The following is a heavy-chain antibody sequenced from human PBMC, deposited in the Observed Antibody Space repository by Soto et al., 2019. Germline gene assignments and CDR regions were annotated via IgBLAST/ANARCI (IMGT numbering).Heavy chain of an antibody. D-gene: IGHD2-2*01. Sequence: SETLSLTCSVSGFSITSYYWSWIRQPPGKGLEWIGYIYYSGSTNYNPSLKNRVTISIDTSRNQFSLKLSSATAADTAVYYCARTPTVWCSSASCPQPMFYYYMDAWGKGTTVT. CDR2: IYYSGST. CDR1: GFSITSYY. V-gene: IGHV4-59*12. CDR3: ARTPTVWCSSASCPQPMFYYYMDA. J-gene: IGHJ6*03.